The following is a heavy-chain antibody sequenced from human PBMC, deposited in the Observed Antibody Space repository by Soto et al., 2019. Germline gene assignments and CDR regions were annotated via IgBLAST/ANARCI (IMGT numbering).Heavy chain of an antibody. D-gene: IGHD6-19*01. CDR3: ARSVEGHFDY. CDR2: ITSDTKTI. CDR1: GFRFSIYS. V-gene: IGHV3-48*02. J-gene: IGHJ4*02. Sequence: EVQLVESGGGLVQPGGSLRLSCAASGFRFSIYSMNWVRQAPGKGLEWSAYITSDTKTIKYADSVKGRFTTSRDNARNSVYLQMNNLRDEDTAVYYCARSVEGHFDYWGQGTVVTVSS.